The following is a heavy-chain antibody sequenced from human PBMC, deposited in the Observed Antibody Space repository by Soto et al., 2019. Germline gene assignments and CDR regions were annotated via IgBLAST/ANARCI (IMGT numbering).Heavy chain of an antibody. CDR2: IYYSGST. D-gene: IGHD3-10*01. V-gene: IGHV4-39*01. Sequence: SETLSLTCTVSGGSISSSSYYWGWIRQPPGKGLEWIGSIYYSGSTYYNPSLKSRVTISVDTSKNQFSLKLSSVTAADTAVYYCARHEPPNKMYYYGSWGQGTLVTVSS. CDR1: GGSISSSSYY. CDR3: ARHEPPNKMYYYGS. J-gene: IGHJ5*02.